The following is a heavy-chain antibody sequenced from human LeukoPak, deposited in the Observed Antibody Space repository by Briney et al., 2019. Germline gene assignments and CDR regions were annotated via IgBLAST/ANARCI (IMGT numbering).Heavy chain of an antibody. CDR2: ISGSGGST. D-gene: IGHD5-18*01. CDR3: AKGHGYSYGYGVY. CDR1: GFTFSSHG. Sequence: GGTLRLSCAASGFTFSSHGMSWVRQAPGKGLEWVSAISGSGGSTYYADSVKGRFTISRDNSKNTLYLQMNSLRAEDTAVYYCAKGHGYSYGYGVYWGQGTLVTVSS. V-gene: IGHV3-23*01. J-gene: IGHJ4*02.